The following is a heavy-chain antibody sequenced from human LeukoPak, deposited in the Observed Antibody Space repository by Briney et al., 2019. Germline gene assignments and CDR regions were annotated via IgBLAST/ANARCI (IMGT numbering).Heavy chain of an antibody. Sequence: GGSLRLSCAASGFTFSGCAMGWARQAPGKGLEWVSVISGGGGSTYYADSVKGRFTISRDNSKNTLYLQMNSLRAEDTAVYYCAKGRYGSSRYPFDYWGQGTLVTVSS. CDR1: GFTFSGCA. D-gene: IGHD6-13*01. J-gene: IGHJ4*02. CDR3: AKGRYGSSRYPFDY. V-gene: IGHV3-23*01. CDR2: ISGGGGST.